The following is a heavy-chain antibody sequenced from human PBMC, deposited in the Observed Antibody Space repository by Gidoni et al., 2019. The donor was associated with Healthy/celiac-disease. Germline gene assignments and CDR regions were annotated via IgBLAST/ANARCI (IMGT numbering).Heavy chain of an antibody. V-gene: IGHV3-15*07. Sequence: EVQLVESGGGLVKPGGSLRLSCAASGFTFSNAWMNWVRQAPGKGLEWVGRIKSQTDGGTRDYAAPVKGRFTISRDDSKNTLYLQMNSLNTEDTALYYCTTDPFEGSYLDYWGQGTLVTVSS. CDR2: IKSQTDGGTR. CDR3: TTDPFEGSYLDY. CDR1: GFTFSNAW. J-gene: IGHJ4*02. D-gene: IGHD3-10*01.